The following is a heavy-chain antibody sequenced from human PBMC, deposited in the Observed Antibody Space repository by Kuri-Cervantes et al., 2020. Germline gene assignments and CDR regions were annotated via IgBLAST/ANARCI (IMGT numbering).Heavy chain of an antibody. CDR2: INHSGST. Sequence: SETLSLTCAVYGGSFSGYYWSWIRQPPGKGLEWIGEINHSGSTNYNPSLKSRVTISVDTSKNQFSLKLDSVTATDTAVYYCARARSSSPFFDFWGQGILVTVSS. J-gene: IGHJ4*02. D-gene: IGHD6-6*01. CDR1: GGSFSGYY. V-gene: IGHV4-34*01. CDR3: ARARSSSPFFDF.